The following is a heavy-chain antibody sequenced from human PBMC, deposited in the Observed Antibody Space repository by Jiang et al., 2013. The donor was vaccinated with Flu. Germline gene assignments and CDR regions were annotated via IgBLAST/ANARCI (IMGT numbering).Heavy chain of an antibody. CDR2: ISYEGSNK. Sequence: AISYEGSNKYYADSVKGRFTISRDNSKNTLDLQMNSLRAEDTAVYYCASRDFYDTSAPFDYWGQGTLVTVSS. CDR3: ASRDFYDTSAPFDY. V-gene: IGHV3-30-3*01. J-gene: IGHJ4*02. D-gene: IGHD3-22*01.